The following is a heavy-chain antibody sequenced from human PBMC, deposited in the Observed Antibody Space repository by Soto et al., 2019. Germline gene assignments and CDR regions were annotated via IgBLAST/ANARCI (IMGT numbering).Heavy chain of an antibody. V-gene: IGHV3-30-3*01. CDR3: ASDYCGGCNYWYSFDF. J-gene: IGHJ4*02. CDR2: ISYDGSNK. D-gene: IGHD2-21*01. Sequence: PGGSLRLSCAASGFTFSSYAMHWVRQAPGKGLEWVAVISYDGSNKYYADSVKGRFTISRDNSKNTLYLQMNSLRAEDTAVYYCASDYCGGCNYWYSFDFWGQGTQVTVSS. CDR1: GFTFSSYA.